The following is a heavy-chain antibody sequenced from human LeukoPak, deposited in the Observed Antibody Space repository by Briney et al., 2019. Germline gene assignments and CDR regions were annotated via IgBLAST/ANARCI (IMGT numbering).Heavy chain of an antibody. V-gene: IGHV5-51*01. J-gene: IGHJ4*02. Sequence: GAFLKISCKGSGYSFTTYWIGWVRRMPGKGLEWMGVISPGDSDIRYSPSFQGQVTFSADKSISTAYLQWSSLKASDTAMYYCARQGYDSSGLGLYSFDFWGQGTLVTVSS. CDR3: ARQGYDSSGLGLYSFDF. D-gene: IGHD3-22*01. CDR1: GYSFTTYW. CDR2: ISPGDSDI.